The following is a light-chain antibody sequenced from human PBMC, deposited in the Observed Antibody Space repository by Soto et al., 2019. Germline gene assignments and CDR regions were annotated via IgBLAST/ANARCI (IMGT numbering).Light chain of an antibody. CDR2: DAS. CDR1: QSVSSF. J-gene: IGKJ4*01. CDR3: LQRRSWPLT. Sequence: EIVLRQSPATLSSSPGERATLSCRASQSVSSFLAWYQQKPGRAPRLLIYDASNRATGIPARFSGSGSGTDFTLTISSLEPEDFAVYYCLQRRSWPLTFGGGTQVEFK. V-gene: IGKV3-11*01.